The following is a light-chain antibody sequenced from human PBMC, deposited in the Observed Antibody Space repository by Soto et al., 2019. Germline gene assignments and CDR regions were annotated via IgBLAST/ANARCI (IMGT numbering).Light chain of an antibody. J-gene: IGKJ2*01. CDR3: QHYDGSPRT. CDR2: GVF. Sequence: DIVMTQSPDSLAVSLGERATINCKSSRSVFYISNNKNYLAWYQQKPGQAPRLVVYGVFNRATGIPDRFSGSGSGTDFTLTISGLEPEDSAVYYCQHYDGSPRTFGQGTKLEI. CDR1: RSVFYISNNKNY. V-gene: IGKV4-1*01.